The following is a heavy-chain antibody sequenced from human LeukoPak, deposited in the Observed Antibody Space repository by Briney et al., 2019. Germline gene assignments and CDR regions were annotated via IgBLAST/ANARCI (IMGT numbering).Heavy chain of an antibody. J-gene: IGHJ6*03. V-gene: IGHV1-2*02. CDR1: GYTFTGYY. Sequence: ASVKVSCKASGYTFTGYYMHWVRQAPGQGLEWMGWINPNSGGTNYAQKFQGRVTMTRDTSISTAYMELSRLRSDDTAVYYCARDRTVTTVYYYYYYYMDVWGKRTTVTVSS. CDR3: ARDRTVTTVYYYYYYYMDV. D-gene: IGHD4-17*01. CDR2: INPNSGGT.